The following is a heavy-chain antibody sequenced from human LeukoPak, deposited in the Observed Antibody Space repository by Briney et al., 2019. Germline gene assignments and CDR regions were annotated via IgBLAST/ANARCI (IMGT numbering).Heavy chain of an antibody. J-gene: IGHJ4*01. D-gene: IGHD6-19*01. Sequence: GGSLRLSCAASGFTFSNYDMHWVRQAPGKGLEWVSTLSGSGITTYYADSVKGRFTISRDNSKNTLYLQMNSLRAEDTAVYYCAKGIYSSGWSYFDYWGHGTLVTVSS. V-gene: IGHV3-23*01. CDR1: GFTFSNYD. CDR3: AKGIYSSGWSYFDY. CDR2: LSGSGITT.